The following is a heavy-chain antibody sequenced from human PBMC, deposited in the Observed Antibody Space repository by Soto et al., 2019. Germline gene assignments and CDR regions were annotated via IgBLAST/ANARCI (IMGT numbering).Heavy chain of an antibody. CDR2: INHSGST. J-gene: IGHJ4*02. CDR3: ARGKRSSSFQLSSFDY. CDR1: GGSFSGYY. V-gene: IGHV4-34*01. D-gene: IGHD6-6*01. Sequence: SETLSLTCAVYGGSFSGYYWSWIRQPPGKGLEWIGEINHSGSTNYNPSLKSRVTISVDTSKNQFSLKLSSVTAADTAVYYCARGKRSSSFQLSSFDYWGQGTLVTV.